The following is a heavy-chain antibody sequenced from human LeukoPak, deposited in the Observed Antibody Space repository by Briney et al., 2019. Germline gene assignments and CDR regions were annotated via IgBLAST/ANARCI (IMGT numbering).Heavy chain of an antibody. J-gene: IGHJ6*02. V-gene: IGHV3-7*01. CDR1: GFIFSKYW. Sequence: PGGSLRLSCAASGFIFSKYWMSWVRQAPGKGLEWVANINQDGSAKYYVDSVRGRFTISRDNAKNTLYLQMSGLRVEDTAVYHCASDSPYYGMDVWGQGTTVTVSS. CDR2: INQDGSAK. CDR3: ASDSPYYGMDV.